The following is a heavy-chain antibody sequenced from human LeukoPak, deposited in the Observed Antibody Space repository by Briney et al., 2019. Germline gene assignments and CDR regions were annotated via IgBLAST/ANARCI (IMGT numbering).Heavy chain of an antibody. J-gene: IGHJ4*02. Sequence: GPSLTLSCAPSGFTFSSYEINWVRPPPRNGMGWVAFISSSGTTINQPDAVKGRFTISRDNSKNSVHLQMDNLRVEDTAVYYCARGWDRAHPTGFEFDVWGQGTLVTVSS. CDR3: ARGWDRAHPTGFEFDV. V-gene: IGHV3-48*03. CDR1: GFTFSSYE. CDR2: ISSSGTTI. D-gene: IGHD1-26*01.